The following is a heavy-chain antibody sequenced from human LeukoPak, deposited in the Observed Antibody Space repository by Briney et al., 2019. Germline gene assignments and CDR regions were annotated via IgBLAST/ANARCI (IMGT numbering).Heavy chain of an antibody. D-gene: IGHD3-22*01. V-gene: IGHV1-18*01. Sequence: GASVKVSCKASGGTFSSYAISWVRQAPGQGLEWMGWISAYNGNTNYAQKLQGRVTMTTDTSTSTAYMELRSLRSDDTAVYYCARAVSYYDSSGYPDYWGQGTLVTVSS. CDR1: GGTFSSYA. J-gene: IGHJ4*02. CDR3: ARAVSYYDSSGYPDY. CDR2: ISAYNGNT.